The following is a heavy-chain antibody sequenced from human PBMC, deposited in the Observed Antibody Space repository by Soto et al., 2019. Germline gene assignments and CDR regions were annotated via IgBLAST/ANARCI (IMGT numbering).Heavy chain of an antibody. CDR1: GFTFSSYA. D-gene: IGHD3-10*01. J-gene: IGHJ6*03. CDR2: ISGSGGST. CDR3: AKFINKYYYYYYMDV. V-gene: IGHV3-23*01. Sequence: GGSLRLSCAASGFTFSSYAMSWVRQAPGKGLEWVSAISGSGGSTYYADSVKGRFTISRDNSKNTLYLQMNSLRAEDTAVYYCAKFINKYYYYYYMDVWGKGTTVTVSS.